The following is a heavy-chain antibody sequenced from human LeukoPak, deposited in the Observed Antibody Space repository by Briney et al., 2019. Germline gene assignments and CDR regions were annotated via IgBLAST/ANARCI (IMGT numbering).Heavy chain of an antibody. J-gene: IGHJ5*02. V-gene: IGHV3-74*01. CDR2: INSDGSST. CDR3: AREYSTGFDP. Sequence: PGGSLRLSCAASGFTFSRYWMHWVRQGPGKGLVWVARINSDGSSTSYADSVKGRFTISRDNAKNTLYLQMNSLRAEDTAVYYCAREYSTGFDPWGQGTLVTVSS. D-gene: IGHD2-15*01. CDR1: GFTFSRYW.